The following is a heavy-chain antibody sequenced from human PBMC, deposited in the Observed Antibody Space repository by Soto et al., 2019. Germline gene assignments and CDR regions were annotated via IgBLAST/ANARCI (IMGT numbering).Heavy chain of an antibody. CDR2: IYYSGTT. J-gene: IGHJ5*02. CDR3: ARLYYYDSSGYYPTLPFDP. CDR1: GRSIVSGSYC. Sequence: PSETLSLTCSFAGRSIVSGSYCWAGIRPPPGKGLEWIGTIYYSGTTYYNPSLKRRVTISVDTSKNQFSLTLSSVTAADTAVYYCARLYYYDSSGYYPTLPFDPRGQRTLVTVPS. D-gene: IGHD3-22*01. V-gene: IGHV4-39*01.